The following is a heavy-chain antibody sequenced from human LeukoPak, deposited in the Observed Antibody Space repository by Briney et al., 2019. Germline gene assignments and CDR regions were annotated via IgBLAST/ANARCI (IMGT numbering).Heavy chain of an antibody. D-gene: IGHD3-16*01. CDR3: ARVSDYVWGTHDY. J-gene: IGHJ4*02. V-gene: IGHV3-48*01. CDR1: GFTFSSYS. CDR2: ISSSSSTI. Sequence: GGSLRLSCAASGFTFSSYSMNWVRQAPGKGLEWVSYISSSSSTIYYADSVKGRFTISRDNAKNSLYLQMNSLRAEDTAVYYCARVSDYVWGTHDYWGQGTLVTVSS.